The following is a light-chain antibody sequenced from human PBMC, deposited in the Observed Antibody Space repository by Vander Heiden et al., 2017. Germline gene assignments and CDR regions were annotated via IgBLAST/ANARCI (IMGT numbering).Light chain of an antibody. CDR1: QGVSSW. Sequence: DTQMTQSPSTLSASVGDRITIPCRASQGVSSWLAWYQQKPGKAPKLLIYKASNVGSGVPSRFVGSGSRRDFTLTISYLLPDDFATYYCQQEDNYPITFGGGTKVEI. CDR3: QQEDNYPIT. CDR2: KAS. J-gene: IGKJ4*01. V-gene: IGKV1-5*03.